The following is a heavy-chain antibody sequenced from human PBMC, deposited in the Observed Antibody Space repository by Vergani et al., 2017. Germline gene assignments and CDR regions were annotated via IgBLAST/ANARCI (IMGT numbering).Heavy chain of an antibody. Sequence: EVQLVQSGADVKKPGESLKISCQISGYSFTNYWIGCVRQMPGKGLEWMGIIHPADSDTRYSPSIQGQVTISVDKSISTAYLQRSSLRASDSAMYYCARLYGRDSSGSKYFDYWGQGTLVTVSS. D-gene: IGHD3-22*01. CDR1: GYSFTNYW. CDR3: ARLYGRDSSGSKYFDY. J-gene: IGHJ4*02. V-gene: IGHV5-51*01. CDR2: IHPADSDT.